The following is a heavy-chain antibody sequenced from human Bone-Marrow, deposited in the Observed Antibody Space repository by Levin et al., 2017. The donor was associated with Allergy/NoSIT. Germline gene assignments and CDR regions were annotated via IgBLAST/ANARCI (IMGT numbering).Heavy chain of an antibody. D-gene: IGHD5-18*01. CDR3: ASGSGFRGYTYGAFYFAS. CDR2: ISSNSSYI. Sequence: HGESLKISCAASGFTFNNYHMNWLRQAPGKGLEWVASISSNSSYIFYADSVKGRFTISRDNAKKSLFLQMNSLTAEDTAVYYCASGSGFRGYTYGAFYFASWGQGTLVTVSS. J-gene: IGHJ4*02. CDR1: GFTFNNYH. V-gene: IGHV3-21*01.